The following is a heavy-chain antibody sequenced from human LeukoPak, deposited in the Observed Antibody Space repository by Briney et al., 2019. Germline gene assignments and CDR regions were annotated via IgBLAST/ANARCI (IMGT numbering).Heavy chain of an antibody. CDR2: IYYSGST. Sequence: PSETLSLTCTVSGGSISSGGYYWSWIRQHPGKGLEWIGYIYYSGSTYYNPSLKSRVTISVDTSKNQFSLKLSSVTAADTAVYYCAREMYSSARGYFQHWGQGTLVTVSS. D-gene: IGHD6-19*01. CDR1: GGSISSGGYY. CDR3: AREMYSSARGYFQH. J-gene: IGHJ1*01. V-gene: IGHV4-31*03.